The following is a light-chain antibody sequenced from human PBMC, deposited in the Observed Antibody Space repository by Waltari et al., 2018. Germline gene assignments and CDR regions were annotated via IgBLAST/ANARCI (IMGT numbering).Light chain of an antibody. CDR3: QQYNSYSPYT. Sequence: DLQMTQSPSTLSASVGDRVTITCRASQSISSWLAWYQQKPGKAPKPLIYDASSLESGVPSRFSGSGSGTEFTLTISSLQPDDFATYYCQQYNSYSPYTFGQGTKLEIK. V-gene: IGKV1-5*01. J-gene: IGKJ2*01. CDR1: QSISSW. CDR2: DAS.